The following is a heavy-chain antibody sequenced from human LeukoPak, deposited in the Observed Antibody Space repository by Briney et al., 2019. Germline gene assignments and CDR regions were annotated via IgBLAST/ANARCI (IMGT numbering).Heavy chain of an antibody. V-gene: IGHV3-48*01. J-gene: IGHJ4*02. Sequence: GGSLRLSCAASGFTLSSYSMNWVRPAPGEGLEWDSYISSSSSTIYYADSVKGRFTISRDNAKNSLYLQMNSLRAEDTAVYYCARTAGWNIVVVVAATHFDYWGQGTLVTVSS. CDR2: ISSSSSTI. CDR3: ARTAGWNIVVVVAATHFDY. CDR1: GFTLSSYS. D-gene: IGHD2-15*01.